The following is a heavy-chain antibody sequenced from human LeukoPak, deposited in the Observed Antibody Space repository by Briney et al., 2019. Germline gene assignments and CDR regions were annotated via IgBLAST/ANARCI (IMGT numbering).Heavy chain of an antibody. J-gene: IGHJ4*02. D-gene: IGHD3-10*01. CDR2: IIPILGIA. CDR3: ASELWFGELLEPENYFDY. CDR1: GGTFSNYA. V-gene: IGHV1-69*04. Sequence: SVKVSCKASGGTFSNYAISWVRQAPGQGLEWMGRIIPILGIANYAQKFQGRVTITADKSTSTAYMELSSLRSEDTAVYYCASELWFGELLEPENYFDYWGQGTLVTVSS.